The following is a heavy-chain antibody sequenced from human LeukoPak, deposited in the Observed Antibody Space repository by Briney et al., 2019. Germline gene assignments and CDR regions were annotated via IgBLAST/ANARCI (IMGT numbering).Heavy chain of an antibody. Sequence: PGGSLRLSCAASGFTFSSCSMNCVRQAPGKGLEWVSSISSSSSYIYYADSVKGRFTISRDNAKNSLYLQMNCLRAEDTAVYYCARDRGIWMDVWGKGTTVTVSS. D-gene: IGHD2-15*01. J-gene: IGHJ6*04. CDR1: GFTFSSCS. CDR3: ARDRGIWMDV. CDR2: ISSSSSYI. V-gene: IGHV3-21*01.